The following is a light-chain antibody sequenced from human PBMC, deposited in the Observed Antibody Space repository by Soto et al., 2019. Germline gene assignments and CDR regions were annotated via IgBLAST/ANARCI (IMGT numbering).Light chain of an antibody. V-gene: IGLV8-61*01. Sequence: QTVVTQEPSFSVSPGGTVTLTCGLSSGSVSASNYPSWYQQTPGQAPRTLIYSTNTRSSGVPDRFSGSILGNKAALSITGAQADDESDYYCVLYKGSGISVFGGGTELTVL. CDR1: SGSVSASNY. CDR2: STN. CDR3: VLYKGSGISV. J-gene: IGLJ2*01.